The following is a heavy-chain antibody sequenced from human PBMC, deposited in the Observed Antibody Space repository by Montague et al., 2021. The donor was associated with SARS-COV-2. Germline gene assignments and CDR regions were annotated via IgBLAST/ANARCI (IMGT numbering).Heavy chain of an antibody. Sequence: PALVKPTQTLTLTCAFSGFSLNTSGEGVGWVRQPPGKALEWLALIYWDEDKRYSPSLKSRSTISKDTTKNEVVLTVANMDPVDTATYYCARYGDYRSWFDPWGQGTLVTVSS. CDR2: IYWDEDK. CDR1: GFSLNTSGEG. J-gene: IGHJ5*02. V-gene: IGHV2-5*02. D-gene: IGHD4-17*01. CDR3: ARYGDYRSWFDP.